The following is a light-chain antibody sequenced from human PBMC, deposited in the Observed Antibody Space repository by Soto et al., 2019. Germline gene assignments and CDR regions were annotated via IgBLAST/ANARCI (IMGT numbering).Light chain of an antibody. Sequence: EIVMTQSPATLSVSTGERATLSCRASQSVSSNLAWYQQKPGQAPRLLIYGASTRATGIPARFSGSGSGTEFTLTISSLQSEDFAVYYCQQYNKWPLYTFGQGTKLEIK. V-gene: IGKV3-15*01. CDR3: QQYNKWPLYT. CDR1: QSVSSN. CDR2: GAS. J-gene: IGKJ2*01.